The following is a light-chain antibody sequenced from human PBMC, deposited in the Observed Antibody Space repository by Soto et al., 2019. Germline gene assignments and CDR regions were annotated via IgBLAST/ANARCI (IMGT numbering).Light chain of an antibody. J-gene: IGKJ2*01. V-gene: IGKV1-5*01. CDR1: QSISSW. CDR2: DAS. CDR3: QQYNSYS. Sequence: DIQMTQSPSTLSASVGDRVTITCRASQSISSWLAWYQQKPGKAPKLLIYDASSWESGVPSRFSGSGSGTEFTLTISSLQPDDFATYHCQQYNSYSFGQGTKLEIK.